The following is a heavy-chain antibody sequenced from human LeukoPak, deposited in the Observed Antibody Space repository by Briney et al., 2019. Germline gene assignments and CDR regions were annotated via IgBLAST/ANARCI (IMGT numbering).Heavy chain of an antibody. CDR3: ARVHLAYCGGDCYSGFDY. J-gene: IGHJ4*02. Sequence: ASVKVSCKASGGTFSSYAISWVRQAPGQGLEWMGGSIPIFGTANYAQKFQGRVTITADESTSTAYMELSSLRSEDTAVYYCARVHLAYCGGDCYSGFDYWGQGTLVTVSS. D-gene: IGHD2-21*02. CDR1: GGTFSSYA. V-gene: IGHV1-69*13. CDR2: SIPIFGTA.